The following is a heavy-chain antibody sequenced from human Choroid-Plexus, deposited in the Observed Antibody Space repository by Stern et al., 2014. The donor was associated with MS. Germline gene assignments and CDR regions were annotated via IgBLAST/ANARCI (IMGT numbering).Heavy chain of an antibody. Sequence: AQLVESGGGVVQPGRPLRLSCVASGFTFGSCAMHWVRQASGKGLEWVAGVSYDGSNKYYADSVKGLFTISRDNSQNTLYMQMSSLRPEDTAVYYCAKDRQYLTYFFDHWGQGSLVTVSS. CDR3: AKDRQYLTYFFDH. J-gene: IGHJ5*02. V-gene: IGHV3-30*18. D-gene: IGHD2/OR15-2a*01. CDR2: VSYDGSNK. CDR1: GFTFGSCA.